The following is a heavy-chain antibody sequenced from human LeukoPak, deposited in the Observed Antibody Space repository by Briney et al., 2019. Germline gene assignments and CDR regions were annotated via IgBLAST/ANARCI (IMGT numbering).Heavy chain of an antibody. CDR1: GFTLSNYL. CDR2: ISSTGGTI. V-gene: IGHV3-48*01. CDR3: ARGYSRAAFDI. J-gene: IGHJ3*02. D-gene: IGHD2-15*01. Sequence: PGGSLRLSCVGSGFTLSNYLMNWVRQAPGKGLEWVSFISSTGGTIYYADAVKGRFTVSRDNAKNSLLLQMNSLRAEDTALYYCARGYSRAAFDIWGQGPMVTVSS.